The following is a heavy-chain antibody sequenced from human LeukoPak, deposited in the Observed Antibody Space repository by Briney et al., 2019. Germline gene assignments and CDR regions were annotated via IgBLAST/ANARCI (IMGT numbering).Heavy chain of an antibody. Sequence: SVKVSCKASGGTFSSYAISWVRQAPGQGLEWMGGIIPIFGTANYAQKFQGRVTMTEDTSTDTAYMELSSLRSEDTAVYYCATAGGYSGYDYWFDPWGQGTLVTVSS. CDR3: ATAGGYSGYDYWFDP. V-gene: IGHV1-69*06. CDR1: GGTFSSYA. CDR2: IIPIFGTA. D-gene: IGHD5-12*01. J-gene: IGHJ5*02.